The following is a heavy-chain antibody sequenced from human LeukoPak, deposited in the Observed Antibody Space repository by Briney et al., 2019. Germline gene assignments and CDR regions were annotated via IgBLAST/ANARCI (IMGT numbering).Heavy chain of an antibody. CDR1: GGSINNYY. CDR3: ARDDDSSGYWGVFDY. Sequence: SETLSLTCTVSGGSINNYYWSWVRQPPGKGLEWIGYIYYSGNTNYNPSLKSRVTISVDTSKNQFSLKLSSVTAADTAVYYCARDDDSSGYWGVFDYWGQGTLVTVSS. CDR2: IYYSGNT. J-gene: IGHJ4*02. D-gene: IGHD3-22*01. V-gene: IGHV4-59*01.